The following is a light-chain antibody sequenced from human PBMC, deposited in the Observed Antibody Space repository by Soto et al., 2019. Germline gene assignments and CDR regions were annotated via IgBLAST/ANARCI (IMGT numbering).Light chain of an antibody. V-gene: IGLV4-69*01. CDR2: LNSDGSH. J-gene: IGLJ3*02. CDR3: QTWSTDIRV. Sequence: QLVLTQPPSASASLGASVKLTCTLSSGHNSYAIAWHQQQPEKGPRYFMKLNSDGSHSKGDGIPDRFSGSSSGAERYLTISSLQSEDEADYYCQTWSTDIRVFGGGTQLTVL. CDR1: SGHNSYA.